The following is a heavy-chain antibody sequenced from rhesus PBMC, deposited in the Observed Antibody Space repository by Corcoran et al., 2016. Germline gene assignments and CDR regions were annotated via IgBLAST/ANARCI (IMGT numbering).Heavy chain of an antibody. D-gene: IGHD5-24*01. CDR3: ARLEIQWVQSWDY. V-gene: IGHV4-99*01. Sequence: QVQLQESGPGLVKSSETLSLTCAVSGYSISSGYYWGWIRQPPGKGLEYIGYISGSSGSTYYNPSLKSRVTISKDTSKNQFSLKLSSVTAADTAVYYCARLEIQWVQSWDYWGQGVLVTVSS. J-gene: IGHJ4*01. CDR2: ISGSSGST. CDR1: GYSISSGYY.